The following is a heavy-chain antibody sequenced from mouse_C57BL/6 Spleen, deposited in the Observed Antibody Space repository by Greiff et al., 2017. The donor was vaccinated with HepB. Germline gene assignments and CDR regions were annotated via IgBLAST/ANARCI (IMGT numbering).Heavy chain of an antibody. CDR3: ARGKGLYYYAMDY. D-gene: IGHD1-1*01. CDR1: GYTFTDYY. J-gene: IGHJ4*01. V-gene: IGHV1-76*01. Sequence: VQLQQSGAELVRPGASVKLSCKASGYTFTDYYINWVKQRPGQGLEWIARIYPGSGNTYYNEKFKGKATLTAEKSSSTAYMQLSSLTSEDSAVYFCARGKGLYYYAMDYWGQGTSVTVSS. CDR2: IYPGSGNT.